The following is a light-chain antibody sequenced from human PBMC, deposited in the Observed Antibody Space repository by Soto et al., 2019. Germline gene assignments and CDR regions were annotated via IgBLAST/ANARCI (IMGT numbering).Light chain of an antibody. CDR2: DAS. CDR3: QQYNTCSRT. J-gene: IGKJ1*01. CDR1: QIISNW. V-gene: IGKV1-5*01. Sequence: DIQMTQSPSTLSASVVYRVTITCRASQIISNWLAWYQQKPGKAPKLLIYDASSLESGVPSRFSGSGSGTEFTLTIRSLQPDDFATYYCQQYNTCSRTCGPGTKVDIK.